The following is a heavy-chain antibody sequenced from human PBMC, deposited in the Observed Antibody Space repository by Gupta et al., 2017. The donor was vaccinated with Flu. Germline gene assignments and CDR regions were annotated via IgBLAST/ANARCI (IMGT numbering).Heavy chain of an antibody. CDR3: ARGSDYGDYDWYFDL. CDR2: IWYDGSNN. J-gene: IGHJ2*01. CDR1: GFTFSSYG. D-gene: IGHD4-17*01. Sequence: QVQLVESGGGVVQPGRSLRLSCAASGFTFSSYGMHWVRQAPGKGLEWVAVIWYDGSNNYYADSVKGRFTISRDNSKNTLYLQMNSLRADDTAVYYCARGSDYGDYDWYFDLWGRGTLVTVSS. V-gene: IGHV3-33*01.